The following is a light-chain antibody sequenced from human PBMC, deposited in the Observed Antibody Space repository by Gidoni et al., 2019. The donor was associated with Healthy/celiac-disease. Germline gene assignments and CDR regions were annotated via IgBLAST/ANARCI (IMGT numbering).Light chain of an antibody. CDR2: AAS. J-gene: IGKJ4*01. Sequence: DIQMTQSPSSLSASVGDRVTITCRASQSISSYLHWYQQKPGKAPKLLIYAASSLQSGVPSRCSGSGSGKDFTLTSSSLQPEDFATYYWQQSYSTPLTFGGGTKVEIK. V-gene: IGKV1-39*01. CDR3: QQSYSTPLT. CDR1: QSISSY.